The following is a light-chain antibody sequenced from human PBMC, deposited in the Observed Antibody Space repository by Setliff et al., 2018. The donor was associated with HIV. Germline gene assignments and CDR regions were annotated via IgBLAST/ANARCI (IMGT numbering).Light chain of an antibody. V-gene: IGLV2-23*01. J-gene: IGLJ1*01. CDR2: KDN. CDR1: NNNLGSYNL. CDR3: CSFAGSNIPYV. Sequence: ALTQPASVSGSPGHSITISCTGSNNNLGSYNLVSWYQQLPGKAPKLLIYKDNKRPSGISNRFSGSKSGYTASLTISGLQADDEADYYCCSFAGSNIPYVFGTGTKVTVL.